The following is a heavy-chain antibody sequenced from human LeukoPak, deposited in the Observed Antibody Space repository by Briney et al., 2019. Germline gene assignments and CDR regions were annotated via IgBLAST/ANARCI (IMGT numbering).Heavy chain of an antibody. D-gene: IGHD1-14*01. J-gene: IGHJ4*02. Sequence: PGGSLRLSCAASVFIFSSYWMSWVRQAPGKGLEWVANIKQDGSEKYYVDSVKGRFTISRDNAKNSLYLQMNSLRAEDTAVYYCVRHHWNDYWGQGTLVTVSS. CDR1: VFIFSSYW. V-gene: IGHV3-7*01. CDR2: IKQDGSEK. CDR3: VRHHWNDY.